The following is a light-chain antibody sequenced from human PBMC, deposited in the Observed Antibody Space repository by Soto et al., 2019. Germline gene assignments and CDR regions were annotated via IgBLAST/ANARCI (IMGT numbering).Light chain of an antibody. CDR1: QSISSY. CDR3: QQTYNSPLT. J-gene: IGKJ1*01. CDR2: GAS. V-gene: IGKV1-39*01. Sequence: DIQMTQSPSSLSASVGGRVSITCRASQSISSYLNWFQQKPGKAPNLLIYGASSLQSGVPSRFSGSRSGTDFTLTINSLQPEDFAVYYCQQTYNSPLTFGQGTKVDIK.